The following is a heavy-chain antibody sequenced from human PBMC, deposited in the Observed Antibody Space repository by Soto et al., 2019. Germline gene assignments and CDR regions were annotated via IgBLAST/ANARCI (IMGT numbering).Heavy chain of an antibody. Sequence: SETLSLTCTVSGGSISSYYWSWIRQPPGKGLEWIGYIYYSGSTNYNPSHKSRVTISVDTSKNQFSLKLSSVTAADTAVYYCARQIVPRNDILTGYYNRAGPYFDYWGQGTLVTVSS. CDR1: GGSISSYY. J-gene: IGHJ4*02. D-gene: IGHD3-9*01. CDR2: IYYSGST. V-gene: IGHV4-59*08. CDR3: ARQIVPRNDILTGYYNRAGPYFDY.